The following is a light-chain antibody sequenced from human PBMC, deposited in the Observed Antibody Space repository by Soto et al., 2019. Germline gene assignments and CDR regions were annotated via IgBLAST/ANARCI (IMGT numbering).Light chain of an antibody. J-gene: IGLJ2*01. Sequence: SALTQPASVSGSPGQSITISCTGTSSDVGGYNFVSWYQQYPGKAPKLIISEVTNRPSGVSNRFFGSKSGNTASLTISGLKAEDEADYYCSSFGSDTFVVFGGGTKVTVL. CDR2: EVT. V-gene: IGLV2-14*01. CDR3: SSFGSDTFVV. CDR1: SSDVGGYNF.